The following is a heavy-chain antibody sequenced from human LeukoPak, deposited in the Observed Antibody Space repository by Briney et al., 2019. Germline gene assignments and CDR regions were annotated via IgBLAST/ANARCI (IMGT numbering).Heavy chain of an antibody. J-gene: IGHJ4*02. D-gene: IGHD2-8*01. CDR2: IYYSGST. V-gene: IGHV4-59*01. CDR3: ARGYCTNGVCYIGPFDY. CDR1: GGSISCYY. Sequence: SETLSLTCTVSGGSISCYYWSWIRQPPGKGLDWIGYIYYSGSTNYNPSLKSRVTISVDTSKNQFSLKLSSVTAADTAVYYCARGYCTNGVCYIGPFDYWGQGTLVTVSS.